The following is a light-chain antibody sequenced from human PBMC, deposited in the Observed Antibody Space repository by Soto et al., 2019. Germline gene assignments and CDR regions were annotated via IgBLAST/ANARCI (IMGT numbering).Light chain of an antibody. CDR3: SSFSSTSTIV. J-gene: IGLJ2*01. CDR2: EVS. Sequence: QSALTQPASVSGSPGQSITISCIGSSSDVGGYNYVSWYQHHPGRVPKPMIFEVSDRPSGVSSRFSGSKSGNTAYLTISGLQAEDEVDYYCSSFSSTSTIVFGGGTKLTVL. V-gene: IGLV2-14*01. CDR1: SSDVGGYNY.